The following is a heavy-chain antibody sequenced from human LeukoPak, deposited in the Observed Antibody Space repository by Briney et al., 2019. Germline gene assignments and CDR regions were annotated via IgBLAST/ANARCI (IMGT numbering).Heavy chain of an antibody. J-gene: IGHJ4*02. CDR1: GGSISSGGYY. CDR2: IYHSGST. D-gene: IGHD3-10*01. V-gene: IGHV4-30-2*01. CDR3: ARVGYGSGSYPLDY. Sequence: SETLSLTCTVSGGSISSGGYYWSWIRQPPGKGLEWIGYIYHSGSTYYNPSLKSRVTISVDRSKNQFSLKLSSVTAADTAVYYCARVGYGSGSYPLDYWGQGTLVTVSS.